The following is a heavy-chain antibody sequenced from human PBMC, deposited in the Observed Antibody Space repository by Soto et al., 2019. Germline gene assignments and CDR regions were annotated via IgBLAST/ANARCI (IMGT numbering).Heavy chain of an antibody. CDR2: IYPGDSDT. CDR1: GYRFSSYW. Sequence: GESLKISCKGSGYRFSSYWIAWVHQTPGKGLEWMGIIYPGDSDTRYSPSFEGQVTMSADKSSSTAYLQWSSLKASDTAMYYCARQGSNGAYYYYGMDVWGQGTTVTVSS. J-gene: IGHJ6*02. V-gene: IGHV5-51*07. CDR3: ARQGSNGAYYYYGMDV. D-gene: IGHD3-16*01.